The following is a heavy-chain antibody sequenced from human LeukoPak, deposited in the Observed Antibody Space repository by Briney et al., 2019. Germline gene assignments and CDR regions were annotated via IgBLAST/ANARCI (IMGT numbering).Heavy chain of an antibody. CDR1: GFTFSSYG. CDR3: EKRSHHASGSPPYFDY. V-gene: IGHV3-23*01. Sequence: PGGSLRLSCAASGFTFSSYGMSWVRQAPGKGLEWVSANSSSGGSTFYADSVKGRFSISRYNSKNTLFLQMNSLRAEDTALYYCEKRSHHASGSPPYFDYWGQGTLVTVSS. CDR2: NSSSGGST. D-gene: IGHD3-10*01. J-gene: IGHJ4*02.